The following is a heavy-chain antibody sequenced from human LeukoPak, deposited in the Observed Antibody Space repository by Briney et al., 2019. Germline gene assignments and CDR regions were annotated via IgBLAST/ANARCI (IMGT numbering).Heavy chain of an antibody. V-gene: IGHV4-34*01. CDR1: GGSFSGYY. J-gene: IGHJ4*02. Sequence: SETLSLTCAVYGGSFSGYYWSWIRQPPGKGLEWIVEINHSGSTNYNPSLKSRVTISVDTSKNQFSLKLSSVTAADTAVYYCARGYLVGYYDSSGYYYYFDYWGQGTLVTVSS. D-gene: IGHD3-22*01. CDR3: ARGYLVGYYDSSGYYYYFDY. CDR2: INHSGST.